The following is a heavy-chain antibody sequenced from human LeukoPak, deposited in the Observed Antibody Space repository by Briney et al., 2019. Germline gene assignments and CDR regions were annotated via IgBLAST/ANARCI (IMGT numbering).Heavy chain of an antibody. CDR3: TKRADNTGNTPLDS. J-gene: IGHJ4*02. CDR1: GFTFSSYA. CDR2: ISGSGSRT. V-gene: IGHV3-23*01. Sequence: GGSLRLSCAASGFTFSSYAINWVRQAPGKGLEWVSGISGSGSRTYHADSVKGRFTISRDNSKNTLFLQMNSLRAGDTAVYYCTKRADNTGNTPLDSWGQGTLVTVSS. D-gene: IGHD3-22*01.